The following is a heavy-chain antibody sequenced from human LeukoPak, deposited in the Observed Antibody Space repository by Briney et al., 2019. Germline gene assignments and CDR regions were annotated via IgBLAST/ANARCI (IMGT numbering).Heavy chain of an antibody. D-gene: IGHD3-10*01. CDR2: ISGSGGST. J-gene: IGHJ4*02. V-gene: IGHV3-23*01. Sequence: GGSLRLSCAASGFTFSSYAMSWVRQAPGKGLEWVSAISGSGGSTYYADSAKGRFTISRDNSKNTLYLQMNSLRAEDTAVYYCAKEGTYYYGSGSLFDYWGQGTLVTVSS. CDR1: GFTFSSYA. CDR3: AKEGTYYYGSGSLFDY.